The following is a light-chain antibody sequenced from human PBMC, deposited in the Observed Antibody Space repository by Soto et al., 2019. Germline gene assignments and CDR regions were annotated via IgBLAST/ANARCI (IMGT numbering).Light chain of an antibody. CDR1: QSVSSSY. Sequence: EIVLTQSPGTLSLSPGERATLSCRASQSVSSSYLAWYQHKPGQAPRLLIYGTSSRDTAIPDRFSGSGSGTDFTLTISRLEPEDFAVYYCQQYGSSSWTFGQGTKVDIK. CDR3: QQYGSSSWT. V-gene: IGKV3-20*01. CDR2: GTS. J-gene: IGKJ1*01.